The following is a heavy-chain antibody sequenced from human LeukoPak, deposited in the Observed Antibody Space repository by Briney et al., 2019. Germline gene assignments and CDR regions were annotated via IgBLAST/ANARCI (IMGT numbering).Heavy chain of an antibody. V-gene: IGHV3-66*01. CDR1: GFTVGSNT. D-gene: IGHD3-22*01. CDR3: ARDHRYYYDSSGYYIWYFDL. J-gene: IGHJ2*01. Sequence: GGSLRLSCAASGFTVGSNTMSWVRQAPGKGLEWVSIIYSGGSTSYADSVKGRFTISRDNSKNTLYLQMNSLRAEDTAVYYRARDHRYYYDSSGYYIWYFDLWGRGTLVTVSS. CDR2: IYSGGST.